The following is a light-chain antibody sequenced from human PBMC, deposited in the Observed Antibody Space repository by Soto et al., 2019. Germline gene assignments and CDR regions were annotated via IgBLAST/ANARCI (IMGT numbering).Light chain of an antibody. CDR3: SSKSSGSTPML. CDR2: EVR. Sequence: QSALTQPASVSGSPGQSITISCTGTSSDVGGYRFVSWYQHHPGEAPKLIIYEVRNRPSGVSSRFSGSKSGNTASLTISGLQAEDESLYYCSSKSSGSTPMLFGGGTKVTVL. J-gene: IGLJ3*02. V-gene: IGLV2-14*01. CDR1: SSDVGGYRF.